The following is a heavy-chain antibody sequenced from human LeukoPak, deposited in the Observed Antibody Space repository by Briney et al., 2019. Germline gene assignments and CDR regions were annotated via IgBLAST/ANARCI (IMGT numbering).Heavy chain of an antibody. CDR2: ISSSSSYI. CDR1: GFTFSSYS. Sequence: GGSLRPSCAGSGFTFSSYSMNWVRQAPGKGLEWVSSISSSSSYIYYADSVKGRFTISRDNAKNSLYLQMNSLRAEDTAVYYCARDHVSSGWYRDFDYWGQGTLVTLSS. CDR3: ARDHVSSGWYRDFDY. V-gene: IGHV3-21*01. D-gene: IGHD6-19*01. J-gene: IGHJ4*02.